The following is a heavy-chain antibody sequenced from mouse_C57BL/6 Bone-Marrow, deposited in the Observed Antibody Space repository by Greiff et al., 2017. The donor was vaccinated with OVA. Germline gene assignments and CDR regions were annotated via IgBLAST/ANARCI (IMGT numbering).Heavy chain of an antibody. CDR2: IYPGDGDT. CDR3: AREVYGSSYAWYFDV. V-gene: IGHV1-82*01. CDR1: GYAFSSSW. D-gene: IGHD1-1*01. J-gene: IGHJ1*03. Sequence: QVQLQQSGPELVKPGASVKISCKASGYAFSSSWMNWVKQRPGKGLEWIGRIYPGDGDTNYNGKFKGKATLTADKSSSTAYMQLSSLTSEDSAVYFCAREVYGSSYAWYFDVWGKGTTVTVSS.